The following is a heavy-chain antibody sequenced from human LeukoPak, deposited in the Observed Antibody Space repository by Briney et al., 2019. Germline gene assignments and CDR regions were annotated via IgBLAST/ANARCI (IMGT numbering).Heavy chain of an antibody. V-gene: IGHV3-23*01. Sequence: PGGSLRLSCAASGFTFSSYAMSWVRQAPGKGLEWVSSISGSGGSTYYADSVKGRFTISRDNSKNTLYLQMNSLRAEDTAVYYCWGYHYYGSGRDAFDIWGQGTLVTVSS. CDR2: ISGSGGST. CDR3: WGYHYYGSGRDAFDI. D-gene: IGHD3-10*01. J-gene: IGHJ3*02. CDR1: GFTFSSYA.